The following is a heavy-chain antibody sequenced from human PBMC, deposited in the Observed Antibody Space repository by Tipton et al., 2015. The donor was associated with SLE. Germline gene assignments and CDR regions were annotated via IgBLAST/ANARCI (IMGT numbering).Heavy chain of an antibody. CDR1: GGSITICHYY. Sequence: TLSLTCTVSGGSITICHYYWGWIRQPPGKGLEWIGSFYYSGSTYYNPSLQSRLTLSVDTSKNRLSLKLSSVTAADTALYYCARVGCSGAGCCDYWGQGTLVTVSS. CDR2: FYYSGST. J-gene: IGHJ4*02. CDR3: ARVGCSGAGCCDY. V-gene: IGHV4-39*07. D-gene: IGHD2-15*01.